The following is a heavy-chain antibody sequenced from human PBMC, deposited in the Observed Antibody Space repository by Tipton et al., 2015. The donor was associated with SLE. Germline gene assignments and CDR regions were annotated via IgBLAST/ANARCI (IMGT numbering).Heavy chain of an antibody. Sequence: GSLRLSCAASGFTFSDFYMTWIRQAPGKGLEWISFISSSGNTIFYADSVKGRFTISRDNAKNSLYLQMNSLKGEDTAVYYCARVRYFDLYYFDFWGQGTLVTVSS. V-gene: IGHV3-11*04. D-gene: IGHD3-9*01. CDR3: ARVRYFDLYYFDF. CDR1: GFTFSDFY. CDR2: ISSSGNTI. J-gene: IGHJ4*02.